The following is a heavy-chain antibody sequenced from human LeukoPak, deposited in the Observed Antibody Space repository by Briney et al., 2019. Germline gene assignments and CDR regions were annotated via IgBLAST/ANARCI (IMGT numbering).Heavy chain of an antibody. CDR3: ARGLQSAY. CDR2: IKQDGSEK. CDR1: GFTFSSNW. Sequence: GGSLTLSCAASGFTFSSNWMTWVRQAPGKGLEWVANIKQDGSEKYYVDSVKGRFTISRDNTKNSLYLQMNSLRAEDTAVYYCARGLQSAYWGQGTLVTVSS. J-gene: IGHJ4*02. D-gene: IGHD4-11*01. V-gene: IGHV3-7*05.